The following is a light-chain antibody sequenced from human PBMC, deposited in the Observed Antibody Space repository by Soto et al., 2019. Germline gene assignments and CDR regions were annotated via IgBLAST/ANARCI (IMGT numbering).Light chain of an antibody. CDR1: SSDVGSYNY. J-gene: IGLJ1*01. CDR2: EVS. Sequence: QSALTQPASVSGSPGRSITISCTGTSSDVGSYNYVSWYQQHPGKAPKLMIYEVSDRPSGISSRFSGSKSGNTASLTISGLQTEDEADYYCSSYTSSSTLFGT. V-gene: IGLV2-14*01. CDR3: SSYTSSSTL.